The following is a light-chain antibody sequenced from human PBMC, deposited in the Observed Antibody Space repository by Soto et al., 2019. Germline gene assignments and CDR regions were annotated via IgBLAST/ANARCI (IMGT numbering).Light chain of an antibody. CDR3: QQYGSSQFT. CDR1: QSVGRSK. V-gene: IGKV3-20*01. J-gene: IGKJ3*01. Sequence: EIVLTQSPGTLSLSPGERATLSCRASQSVGRSKLAWYQQKPGQAPRLLIYGASSRATGIPDTFSGSGSGTDFTLSINRLEPEDFAVYFCQQYGSSQFTFGPPTQVDI. CDR2: GAS.